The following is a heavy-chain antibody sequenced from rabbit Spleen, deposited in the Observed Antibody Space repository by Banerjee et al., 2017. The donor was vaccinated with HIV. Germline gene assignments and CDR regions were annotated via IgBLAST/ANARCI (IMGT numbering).Heavy chain of an antibody. CDR1: GFSFSDTYF. CDR3: ARDGAGGSYFAL. J-gene: IGHJ4*01. Sequence: QSMEESGGDLVKPGASLTLTCTASGFSFSDTYFLHWVRQAPGKGLEWIGCISGGDSGTTYYATWAKGRFTLSKTSSTTVTLQVTSLTAADTATYFCARDGAGGSYFALWGPGTLVTVS. D-gene: IGHD8-1*01. V-gene: IGHV1S40*01. CDR2: ISGGDSGTT.